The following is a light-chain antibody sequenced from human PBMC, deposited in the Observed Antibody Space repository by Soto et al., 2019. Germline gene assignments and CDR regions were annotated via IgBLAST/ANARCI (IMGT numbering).Light chain of an antibody. J-gene: IGKJ2*01. Sequence: DIQMTQSPSSLSASFGDRVTITCRASQSIITYLNWYQQKPGNAPKLLIHGASSLESGVPSRFSGSGSGTDFTLTISSLQPEDFATYYCQQSYSSPPEYTFGQGTKLEIK. CDR3: QQSYSSPPEYT. V-gene: IGKV1-39*01. CDR2: GAS. CDR1: QSIITY.